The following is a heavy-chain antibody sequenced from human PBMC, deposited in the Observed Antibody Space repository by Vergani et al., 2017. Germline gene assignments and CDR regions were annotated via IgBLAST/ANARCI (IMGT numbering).Heavy chain of an antibody. CDR2: INAGNGNT. CDR1: GYTFTSYA. D-gene: IGHD1-26*01. J-gene: IGHJ4*02. Sequence: QVQLVQSGAEVKKPGASVKVSCKASGYTFTSYAMHWVRQAPGQRLEWMGWINAGNGNTKYSQKFQGRVTITRDTSASTAYMELSSLRSDDTAIYYCARDHQGPTTLDYWGQGSLVTVSS. V-gene: IGHV1-3*01. CDR3: ARDHQGPTTLDY.